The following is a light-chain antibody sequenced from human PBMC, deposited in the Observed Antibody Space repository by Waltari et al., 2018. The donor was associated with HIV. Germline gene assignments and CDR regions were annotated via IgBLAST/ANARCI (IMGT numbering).Light chain of an antibody. CDR2: GAS. J-gene: IGKJ1*01. CDR3: QQYGNSPET. V-gene: IGKV3-20*01. CDR1: QIVSSAY. Sequence: EIVLPQYPGTLSLSPGERATLSCRASQIVSSAYLAWYQQKPGQAPRLLIYGASTRATGVPDRFSGSGFGTDFTLTISRLEPEDFAVYYCQQYGNSPETFGQGARVEI.